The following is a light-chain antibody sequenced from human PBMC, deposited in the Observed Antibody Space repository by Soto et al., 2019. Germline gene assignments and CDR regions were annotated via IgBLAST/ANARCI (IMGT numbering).Light chain of an antibody. CDR2: KAS. J-gene: IGKJ1*01. CDR3: QQYNSSPWA. V-gene: IGKV1-5*03. CDR1: QSISYW. Sequence: DIQMTQSPSSLSASVGDRVTITCLASQSISYWLAWYQQKPGKAPKLLIYKASSLESGVPSRFSGSGSRTEFTLTISSLQPDDFATYYCQQYNSSPWAFGPGTKVEIK.